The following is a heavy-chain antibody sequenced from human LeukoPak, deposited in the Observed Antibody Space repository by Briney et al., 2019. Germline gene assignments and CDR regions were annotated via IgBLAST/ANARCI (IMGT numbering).Heavy chain of an antibody. V-gene: IGHV7-4-1*02. J-gene: IGHJ4*02. Sequence: ASVKVSCKASGYTFTSYAMGWVRQAPGHGLEWMGWINTNTGNPTYAQGFTGRFVFSLDTSVSTAYLQISSLEAEDTAVYYCASFFCINGVCYYLDYWGQGTLVTVSS. D-gene: IGHD2-8*01. CDR3: ASFFCINGVCYYLDY. CDR1: GYTFTSYA. CDR2: INTNTGNP.